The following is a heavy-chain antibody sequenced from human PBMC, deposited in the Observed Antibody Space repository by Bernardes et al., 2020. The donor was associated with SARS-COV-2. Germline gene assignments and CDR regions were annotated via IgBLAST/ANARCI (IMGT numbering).Heavy chain of an antibody. CDR2: INWDATGI. D-gene: IGHD3-10*01. J-gene: IGHJ4*02. V-gene: IGHV3-43*01. CDR1: GFTFDDYT. CDR3: VKDSLAYYHGSGSYYNH. Sequence: GSLRLSCAGSGFTFDDYTMYWVRQTPGQRLEWVSLINWDATGIYYSDSVKGRFIISRDNSKNALYLQMNSLRTEDTALYYCVKDSLAYYHGSGSYYNHWGQGTLVTVSS.